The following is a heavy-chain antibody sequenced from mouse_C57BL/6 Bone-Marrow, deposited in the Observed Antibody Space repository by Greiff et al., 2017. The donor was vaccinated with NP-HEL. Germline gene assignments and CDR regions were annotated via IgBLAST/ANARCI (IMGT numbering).Heavy chain of an antibody. D-gene: IGHD1-1*01. Sequence: EVMFGEAGGDLVKPGGSLKLSCAASGFTFSSYGMSWVRQTPDQRLEWVATISSGGSYTYYPDSVKGRFTISRDNAKNTLYLQMSSLKSEDTAMYDCVYYYGRGYFDVWGKGTTVTVSS. CDR1: GFTFSSYG. CDR2: ISSGGSYT. J-gene: IGHJ1*03. CDR3: VYYYGRGYFDV. V-gene: IGHV5-6*02.